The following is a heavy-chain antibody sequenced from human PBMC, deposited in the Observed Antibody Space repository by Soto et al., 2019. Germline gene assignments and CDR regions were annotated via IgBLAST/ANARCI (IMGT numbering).Heavy chain of an antibody. Sequence: GGSLRLSCAASGFTFSSYAMSWVRQAPEKGLEWVSAISGSGGSTYYADSVKGRFTISRDNSKNTLYLQMNSLRAEDTAVYYCAKSNKWFGELFPFDYWGQGTLVTVSS. CDR3: AKSNKWFGELFPFDY. CDR2: ISGSGGST. CDR1: GFTFSSYA. V-gene: IGHV3-23*01. J-gene: IGHJ4*02. D-gene: IGHD3-10*01.